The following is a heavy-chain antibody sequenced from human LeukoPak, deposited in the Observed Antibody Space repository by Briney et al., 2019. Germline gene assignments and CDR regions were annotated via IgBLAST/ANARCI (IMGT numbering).Heavy chain of an antibody. CDR3: AKDLSITMVRGVIMDYYYMDV. CDR2: ISYDGSNK. CDR1: GFTFSSYA. D-gene: IGHD3-10*01. Sequence: GGSLRLSCAASGFTFSSYAMHWVRQAPGKGLEWVAVISYDGSNKYYADSVKGRFTISRDNSKNTLYLQMNSLRAEDTAVYYCAKDLSITMVRGVIMDYYYMDVWGKGTTVTISS. V-gene: IGHV3-30*04. J-gene: IGHJ6*03.